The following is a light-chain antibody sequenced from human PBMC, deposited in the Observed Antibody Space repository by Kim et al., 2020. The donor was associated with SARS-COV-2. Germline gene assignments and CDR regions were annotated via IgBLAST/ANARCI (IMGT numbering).Light chain of an antibody. CDR1: EDINNW. CDR3: QQATSLPLT. V-gene: IGKV1-12*01. J-gene: IGKJ5*01. Sequence: ASVGDRVIITCRASEDINNWLAWYQQKPGKAPELLIYAAATLQDGVPPRFSGSRSGTEFTLTIDSLQPEDFATYYCQQATSLPLTFGQGTRLEIK. CDR2: AAA.